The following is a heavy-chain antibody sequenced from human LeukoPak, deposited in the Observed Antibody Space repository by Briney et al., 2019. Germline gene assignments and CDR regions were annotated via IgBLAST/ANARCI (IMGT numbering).Heavy chain of an antibody. CDR1: GGSFSGYY. Sequence: SETLSLTCTVSGGSFSGYYWSWIRQPPGKGLEWIGEINHSGSTNYNPSLKSRVTISVDTSKNQFSLKLSSVTAADTAVYYCASLYCSGGSCYNAEYFQHWGQGTLVTVSS. D-gene: IGHD2-15*01. CDR3: ASLYCSGGSCYNAEYFQH. V-gene: IGHV4-34*01. CDR2: INHSGST. J-gene: IGHJ1*01.